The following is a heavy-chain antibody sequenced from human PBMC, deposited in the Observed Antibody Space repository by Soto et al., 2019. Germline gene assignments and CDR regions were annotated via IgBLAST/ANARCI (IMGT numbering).Heavy chain of an antibody. J-gene: IGHJ3*02. CDR2: MNPNSGNT. CDR1: GYTFTSYD. Sequence: QVQLVQSGAEVKKPGASVKVSCKASGYTFTSYDINWVRQATGQGLEGMGWMNPNSGNTGYAQKFQGRVTMTRNTSISTAYMELSSLRSEDTAVYYCARGINYYDSGDDAFDIWGQGTMVTVSS. V-gene: IGHV1-8*01. D-gene: IGHD3-10*01. CDR3: ARGINYYDSGDDAFDI.